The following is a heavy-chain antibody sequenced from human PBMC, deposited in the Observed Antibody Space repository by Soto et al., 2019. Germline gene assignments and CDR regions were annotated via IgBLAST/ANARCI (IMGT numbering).Heavy chain of an antibody. J-gene: IGHJ6*02. CDR3: TRRFVGIAAASYYYYGMDV. Sequence: GGSLRLSCTASGFTFGDYAMSWFRQAPGKGLEWVGFIRSKAYGGTTEYAASVKGRFTISRDDSKSIAYLQMNSLKTEDTAVYYCTRRFVGIAAASYYYYGMDVWGQGTTVTVSS. D-gene: IGHD6-25*01. CDR1: GFTFGDYA. V-gene: IGHV3-49*03. CDR2: IRSKAYGGTT.